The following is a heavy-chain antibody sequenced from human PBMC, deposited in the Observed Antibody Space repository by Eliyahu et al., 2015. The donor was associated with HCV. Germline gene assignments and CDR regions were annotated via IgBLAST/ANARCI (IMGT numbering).Heavy chain of an antibody. J-gene: IGHJ5*02. Sequence: QVQLQESGPGLVKPSQTLSLTCXVXGGXXXXGGXYWSWIRQHPGKGLEWIGYIYYSGSTYYNPSLKSRVTISVDTSKNQFSLKLSSVTAADTAVHYCARGSRLGTDTGFDPWGQGTLVTVSS. CDR2: IYYSGST. V-gene: IGHV4-31*03. D-gene: IGHD3-9*01. CDR3: ARGSRLGTDTGFDP. CDR1: GGXXXXGGXY.